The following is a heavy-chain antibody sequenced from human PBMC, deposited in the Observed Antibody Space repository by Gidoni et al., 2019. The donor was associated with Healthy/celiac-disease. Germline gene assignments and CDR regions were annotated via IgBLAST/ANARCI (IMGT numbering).Heavy chain of an antibody. CDR3: AHRDPYCSGGSCYTGAFDI. Sequence: QITLKESGPTLVKPTQTLTLTCTFAGFSLSTSGVGVGWIRQPPGKALEWLALIYWNDDKRYSPSLKSRLTITKDTSKNQVVLTMTNMAPVDTATDSCAHRDPYCSGGSCYTGAFDIWGQGTMVTVSS. D-gene: IGHD2-15*01. CDR2: IYWNDDK. V-gene: IGHV2-5*01. J-gene: IGHJ3*02. CDR1: GFSLSTSGVG.